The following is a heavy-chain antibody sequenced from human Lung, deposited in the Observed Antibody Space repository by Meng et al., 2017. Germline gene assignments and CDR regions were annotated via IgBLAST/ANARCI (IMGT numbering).Heavy chain of an antibody. CDR2: ISSSSA. CDR3: ARGRVVAAATPSDY. D-gene: IGHD2-15*01. Sequence: EVQLVESGGGLVKHGGSLRLSCAASGFTFSSYSMNWVRQAPGKGLEWVSSISSSSAYADSVKGRFTISRDNAKNSLYLQMNSLRAEDTAVYYCARGRVVAAATPSDYWGQGTLVTV. CDR1: GFTFSSYS. J-gene: IGHJ4*02. V-gene: IGHV3-21*01.